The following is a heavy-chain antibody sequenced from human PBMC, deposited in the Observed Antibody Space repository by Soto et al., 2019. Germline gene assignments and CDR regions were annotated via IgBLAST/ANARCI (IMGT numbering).Heavy chain of an antibody. CDR2: IIPIFGTA. CDR3: ASTGLSSGYYADFDY. V-gene: IGHV1-69*01. D-gene: IGHD3-22*01. J-gene: IGHJ4*02. CDR1: GGTFSSYA. Sequence: QVQLVQSGAEVKKPGSSVKVSCKASGGTFSSYAISCVRQAPGQGLEWMGGIIPIFGTANYAQKFQGRVTITADEPTSTAYMELSSLRSEDTAVYYCASTGLSSGYYADFDYWGQGTLVTVSS.